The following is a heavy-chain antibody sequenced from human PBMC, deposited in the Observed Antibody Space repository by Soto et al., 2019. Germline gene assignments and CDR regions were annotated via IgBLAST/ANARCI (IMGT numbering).Heavy chain of an antibody. CDR2: IYYSGST. CDR1: GGSIIIYY. J-gene: IGHJ4*02. V-gene: IGHV4-59*08. CDR3: ARRYGGTFDY. Sequence: PSETLSLTCTVSGGSIIIYYLSWIRQPPGKGLEWIGYIYYSGSTNYNPSLKSRVTISVDTSKNQFSLKLSSVTAADTAVYYCARRYGGTFDYWGQGTLVTVSS. D-gene: IGHD2-15*01.